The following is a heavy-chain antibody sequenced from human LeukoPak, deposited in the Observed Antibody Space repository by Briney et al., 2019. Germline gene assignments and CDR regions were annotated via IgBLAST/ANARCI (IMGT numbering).Heavy chain of an antibody. V-gene: IGHV1-69*13. J-gene: IGHJ4*02. D-gene: IGHD1-26*01. CDR3: ARGLMGATMFDY. CDR2: IIPIFGTA. Sequence: ASVKVSCKASGGTFSSYAISWVRQAPGQGLEWMGGIIPIFGTANYAQKFQGRVTITADESTSTAYMELSSLRSEDTAVYYCARGLMGATMFDYWGQGTLVTVSS. CDR1: GGTFSSYA.